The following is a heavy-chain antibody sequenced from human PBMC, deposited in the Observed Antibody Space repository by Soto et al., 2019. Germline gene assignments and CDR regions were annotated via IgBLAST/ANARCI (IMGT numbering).Heavy chain of an antibody. V-gene: IGHV4-31*01. Sequence: QVQLQESGPGLVKPSQTLSLTCTVSGGSISSGGYYWSWIRQHPGKGLEWIGYIYYSGKTYYNPSHKSPLTITIEKSKSLFSLQLRSVTAADTAGYYCARRVTMFRGVIVYYYYGMDVWGQGTTVTVSS. CDR1: GGSISSGGYY. CDR3: ARRVTMFRGVIVYYYYGMDV. J-gene: IGHJ6*02. CDR2: IYYSGKT. D-gene: IGHD3-10*01.